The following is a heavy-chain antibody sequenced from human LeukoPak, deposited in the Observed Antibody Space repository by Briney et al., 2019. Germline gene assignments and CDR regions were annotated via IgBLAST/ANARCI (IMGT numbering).Heavy chain of an antibody. CDR2: IYTSGST. Sequence: SETLSLTCTVSGGSISSYYWSWIRQPAGKGLEWIGRIYTSGSTNYNPSLKSRVTMSVDTSKNQFSLNLTSVSAADTAVYYCVGGQQWLAFDSWGQGALVTVSS. D-gene: IGHD6-19*01. CDR3: VGGQQWLAFDS. V-gene: IGHV4-4*07. J-gene: IGHJ4*02. CDR1: GGSISSYY.